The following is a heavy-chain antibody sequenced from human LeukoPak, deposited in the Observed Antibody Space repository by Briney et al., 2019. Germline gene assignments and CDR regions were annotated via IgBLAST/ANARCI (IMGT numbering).Heavy chain of an antibody. Sequence: PGGSLRLSCAASGFTFSSHAMHWVRQAPGKGLEYASAISSNGGSTYYANSVKGRFTISRDNTKNTLYLQMGSLTTEDMAVYYCARGLALNIAVAANGAFDIWGQGTMVTVSS. CDR2: ISSNGGST. CDR3: ARGLALNIAVAANGAFDI. V-gene: IGHV3-64*01. J-gene: IGHJ3*02. D-gene: IGHD6-19*01. CDR1: GFTFSSHA.